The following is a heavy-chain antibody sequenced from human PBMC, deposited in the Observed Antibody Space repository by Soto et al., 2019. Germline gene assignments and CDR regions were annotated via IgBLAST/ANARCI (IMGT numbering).Heavy chain of an antibody. V-gene: IGHV3-23*01. CDR3: AKDTAPFYDSSGYPNWFDP. Sequence: GGSLRLSCAAPGFTFSSYAMSWVRQAPGKGLEWVSAISGSGGSTYYADSVKGRFTISRDNSKNTLYLQMNSLRAEDTAVYYCAKDTAPFYDSSGYPNWFDPWGQRTLVTVSS. J-gene: IGHJ5*02. CDR1: GFTFSSYA. CDR2: ISGSGGST. D-gene: IGHD3-22*01.